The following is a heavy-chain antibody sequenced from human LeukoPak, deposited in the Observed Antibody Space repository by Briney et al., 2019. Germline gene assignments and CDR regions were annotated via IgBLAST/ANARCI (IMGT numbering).Heavy chain of an antibody. CDR1: GYTFTAYA. CDR2: INAGTGNT. V-gene: IGHV1-3*01. J-gene: IGHJ4*02. CDR3: ARGVYGDFYFDF. Sequence: GASVKVSCKASGYTFTAYAMHWVRLAPGQRPEWMGWINAGTGNTRYSQEFQGRVTITRDTSASTAYMELSSLKSEDTAVYYCARGVYGDFYFDFWGQGTLATVSS. D-gene: IGHD4-17*01.